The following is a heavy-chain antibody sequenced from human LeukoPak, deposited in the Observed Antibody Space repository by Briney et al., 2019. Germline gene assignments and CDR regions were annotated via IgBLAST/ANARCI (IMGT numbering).Heavy chain of an antibody. CDR2: ISYEGNNK. Sequence: GGSLRLSCAASGFTFSDYGMNWVRQTPGKGLEWVAVISYEGNNKYYADSVKGRLTISRDNSQSTLYLHMNSLSTEDTALYYCARAVPAPGTPENAFDIWGQGTLVTVTS. V-gene: IGHV3-30*19. J-gene: IGHJ3*02. CDR3: ARAVPAPGTPENAFDI. CDR1: GFTFSDYG. D-gene: IGHD6-13*01.